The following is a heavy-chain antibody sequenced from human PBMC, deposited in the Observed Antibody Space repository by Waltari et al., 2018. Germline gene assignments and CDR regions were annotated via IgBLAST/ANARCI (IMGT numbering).Heavy chain of an antibody. V-gene: IGHV3-23*01. CDR1: GFPFSTYT. J-gene: IGHJ6*02. D-gene: IGHD6-6*01. Sequence: EMQLLESGGALVQPGESLRLSCAASGFPFSTYTINWVRQAPGKGLEWVAVMTASGLMHYGDSVKGRFIISRDNSKNTLYLEMYRLRVEDTARYYCAKDEGARLAPTLGMDAWGQGTTVIVS. CDR3: AKDEGARLAPTLGMDA. CDR2: MTASGLM.